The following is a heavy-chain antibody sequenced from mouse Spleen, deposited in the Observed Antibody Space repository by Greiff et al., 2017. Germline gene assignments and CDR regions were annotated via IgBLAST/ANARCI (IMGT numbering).Heavy chain of an antibody. Sequence: EVKLVESGGGLVKLGGSLKLSCAASGFTFSSYAMSWVRQTPEKRLEWVATISSGGGNTYYPDSVKGRFTISRDNAKNTLYLQMSSLKSEDTAMYYCAREGDYDPAWFAYWGQGTLVTVSA. CDR2: ISSGGGNT. J-gene: IGHJ3*01. V-gene: IGHV5-9*04. CDR1: GFTFSSYA. D-gene: IGHD1-1*01. CDR3: AREGDYDPAWFAY.